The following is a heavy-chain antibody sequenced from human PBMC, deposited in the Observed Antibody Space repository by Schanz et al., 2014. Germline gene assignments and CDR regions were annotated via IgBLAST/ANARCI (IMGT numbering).Heavy chain of an antibody. Sequence: EVQLVESGGDLVQPGGSLRLSCSASGFSFGTYAMSWVRQAPGKGLLWVSSISGTGGDDTYYADSVKGRFTISRDNSKNTLYLQMNSLRAEDTAVYYCAKGRFGELSAFDIWGQGTMVTVSS. CDR3: AKGRFGELSAFDI. D-gene: IGHD3-10*01. CDR1: GFSFGTYA. V-gene: IGHV3-23*04. J-gene: IGHJ3*02. CDR2: ISGTGGDDT.